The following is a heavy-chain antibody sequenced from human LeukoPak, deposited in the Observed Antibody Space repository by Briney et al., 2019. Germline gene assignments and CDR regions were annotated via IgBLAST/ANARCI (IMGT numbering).Heavy chain of an antibody. CDR3: ARANSYYYGDFDY. V-gene: IGHV4-59*01. D-gene: IGHD1-26*01. J-gene: IGHJ4*02. CDR2: IYYSGST. Sequence: SETLSLTCTVSGGSISSYYWSWIRQPPGKGLEWIGCIYYSGSTNYNPSLKSRVTISVDTSKNQFSLNLTSVTAADTAVYYCARANSYYYGDFDYWGQGTLVTVSS. CDR1: GGSISSYY.